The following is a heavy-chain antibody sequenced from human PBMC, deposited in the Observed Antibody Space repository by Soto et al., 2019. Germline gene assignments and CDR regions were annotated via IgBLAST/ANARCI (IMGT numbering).Heavy chain of an antibody. Sequence: EVQLVGSGGGLVRPGGSLRLSCAASGFTFSYYWMHWVRQAPGKGLVWVSRIHSDGSSTTYADFVKGRFIISRDNAMNTVDLQMNSVRVEDTAVYYCARGDRGAFDLWGQGTVVTVSS. CDR3: ARGDRGAFDL. CDR2: IHSDGSST. J-gene: IGHJ3*01. D-gene: IGHD1-26*01. CDR1: GFTFSYYW. V-gene: IGHV3-74*01.